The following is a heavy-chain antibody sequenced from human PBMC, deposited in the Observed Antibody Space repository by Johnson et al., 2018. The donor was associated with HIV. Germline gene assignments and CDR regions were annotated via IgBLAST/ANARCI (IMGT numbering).Heavy chain of an antibody. D-gene: IGHD5-24*01. V-gene: IGHV3-11*04. CDR2: ISSNGSTI. CDR1: GFTFSDYY. Sequence: QVQLVESGGGLVKPGGSLRLSCAASGFTFSDYYMNWIRQAPGKGLEWVSYISSNGSTIYYADSVKGRFTFSRDNAKNSLYLQMNSLRAEDTAVYYCARVLNARPQWALDIWGQGTMVTVSS. J-gene: IGHJ3*02. CDR3: ARVLNARPQWALDI.